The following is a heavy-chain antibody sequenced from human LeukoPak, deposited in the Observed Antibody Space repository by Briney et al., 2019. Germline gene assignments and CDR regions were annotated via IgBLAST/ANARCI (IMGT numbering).Heavy chain of an antibody. J-gene: IGHJ6*02. CDR2: IRSDVTSK. V-gene: IGHV3-30*02. Sequence: PGGSLRLSCATSGFTFRNYAMHWVRQAPGKGLEWVTLIRSDVTSKYYADSVKGRFTISRDNSKNTLYLQMNSLRADDTAVYYCANDRDGSDAYQKSLDVWGQGTTVTVSS. CDR1: GFTFRNYA. CDR3: ANDRDGSDAYQKSLDV. D-gene: IGHD3-10*01.